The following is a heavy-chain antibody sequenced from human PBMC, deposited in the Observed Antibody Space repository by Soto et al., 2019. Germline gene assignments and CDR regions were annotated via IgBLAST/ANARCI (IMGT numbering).Heavy chain of an antibody. V-gene: IGHV1-3*03. J-gene: IGHJ4*02. CDR2: INSGNGNT. D-gene: IGHD3-10*01. Sequence: GASVKVSCKASGYTFSSYTIHWLRQAPGQSLEWMGWINSGNGNTKYSQKFHGRVTFTRDTSANTAYMELTSLGSEDMAVYYCARASMVRGPHFDYWGQGTLVTV. CDR1: GYTFSSYT. CDR3: ARASMVRGPHFDY.